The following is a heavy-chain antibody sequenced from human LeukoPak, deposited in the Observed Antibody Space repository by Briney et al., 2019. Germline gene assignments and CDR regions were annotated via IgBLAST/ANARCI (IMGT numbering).Heavy chain of an antibody. V-gene: IGHV1-8*02. CDR1: GYTFTTFE. Sequence: GASVKVSCKASGYTFTTFEISWVRQAPGQGLEWMGWVNPNSGDTGYAQQIQGRVNLTRSTAIATAYMELSSLKSEDTAVYYCARVDTGLTYWGQGTLIIVSS. D-gene: IGHD2-8*02. J-gene: IGHJ4*02. CDR3: ARVDTGLTY. CDR2: VNPNSGDT.